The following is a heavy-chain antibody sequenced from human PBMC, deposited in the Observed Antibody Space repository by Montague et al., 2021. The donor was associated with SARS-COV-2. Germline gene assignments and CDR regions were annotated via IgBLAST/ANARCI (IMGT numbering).Heavy chain of an antibody. CDR2: ISSSGTT. CDR3: ARESRLKYLEWSGSRYDYYGMDV. J-gene: IGHJ6*02. CDR1: GGSIGAYY. Sequence: SETLSLTCTVSGGSIGAYYWSWIRQPPGKGPEWIAYISSSGTTNYNPSLKRRITVSVDTSRNQLSLKLSSVTAADSAVYYCARESRLKYLEWSGSRYDYYGMDVWGQGTTVTVSS. D-gene: IGHD3-3*01. V-gene: IGHV4-59*01.